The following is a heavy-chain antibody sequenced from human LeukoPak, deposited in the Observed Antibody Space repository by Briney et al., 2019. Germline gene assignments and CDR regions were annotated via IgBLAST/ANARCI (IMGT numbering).Heavy chain of an antibody. CDR3: AKGVYSSGYYYLDY. CDR1: GFTFSSYG. Sequence: PGGSLRLSCAASGFTFSSYGMHWVRQAPGKGLEWVAVISYDGSNKYYADSVKGRFTISRDNSKNTLYLQMNSLRAEDTAVYYCAKGVYSSGYYYLDYWGQGTLVTVSS. CDR2: ISYDGSNK. J-gene: IGHJ4*02. D-gene: IGHD3-22*01. V-gene: IGHV3-30*18.